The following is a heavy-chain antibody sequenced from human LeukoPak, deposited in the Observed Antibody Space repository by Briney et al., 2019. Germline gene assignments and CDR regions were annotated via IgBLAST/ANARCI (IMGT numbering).Heavy chain of an antibody. CDR1: GFTFSSYS. Sequence: GGSLRLSCAASGFTFSSYSMNWVRQAPGKGLEWVSSISSSSSYIYYADSVKGRFTISRDNAKNSLYLQMNSLRAEDTAVYYCAREGIVVVPAAMRGVYWFDPWGQGTLVTVSS. CDR3: AREGIVVVPAAMRGVYWFDP. J-gene: IGHJ5*02. V-gene: IGHV3-21*01. D-gene: IGHD2-2*01. CDR2: ISSSSSYI.